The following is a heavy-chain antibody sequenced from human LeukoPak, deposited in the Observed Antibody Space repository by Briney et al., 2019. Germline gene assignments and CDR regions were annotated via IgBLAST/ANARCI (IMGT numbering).Heavy chain of an antibody. CDR2: ISSSSSYI. Sequence: GGSLRLSCAASGFAFSSYSMNWVRQAPGKGLEWVSSISSSSSYIYYADSVKGRFTISRDNAKNSLYLQMNSLRAEDTAVYYCARAPSSSWWNFDYWGQGTLVTVSS. D-gene: IGHD6-13*01. V-gene: IGHV3-21*01. J-gene: IGHJ4*02. CDR3: ARAPSSSWWNFDY. CDR1: GFAFSSYS.